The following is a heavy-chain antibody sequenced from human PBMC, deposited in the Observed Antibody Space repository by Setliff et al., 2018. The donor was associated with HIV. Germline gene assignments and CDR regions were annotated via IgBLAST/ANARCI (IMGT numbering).Heavy chain of an antibody. CDR2: VDPEDGET. Sequence: AASVKVSCKASGYTFSDYYMHWVQQAPGKGLEWMGRVDPEDGETIYAEKFKGRATITADTSTYTAYMELSSLRSEDTAVYYCARNVPGILPRWVGFDPWGQGTLVTVSS. CDR1: GYTFSDYY. CDR3: ARNVPGILPRWVGFDP. D-gene: IGHD1-20*01. V-gene: IGHV1-69-2*01. J-gene: IGHJ5*02.